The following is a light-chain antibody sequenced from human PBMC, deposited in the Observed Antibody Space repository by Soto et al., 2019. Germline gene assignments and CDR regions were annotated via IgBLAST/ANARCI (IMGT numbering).Light chain of an antibody. J-gene: IGLJ2*01. V-gene: IGLV2-14*01. CDR3: SSHTSSSTLV. CDR2: EVS. CDR1: SSDVGAYKY. Sequence: QSALTQPASVSGSPGQSITISCTGTSSDVGAYKYVSWYQQLPGTAPKLMIYEVSNRPSGISNRFSGSKSGNTASLTISGLQAEDEADYYCSSHTSSSTLVFGGGTKLTVL.